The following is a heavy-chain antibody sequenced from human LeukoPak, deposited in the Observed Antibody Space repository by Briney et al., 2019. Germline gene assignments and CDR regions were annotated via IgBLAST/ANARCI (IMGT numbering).Heavy chain of an antibody. CDR3: AGSAAFDY. J-gene: IGHJ4*02. V-gene: IGHV3-21*01. CDR1: GFTFSSYS. CDR2: ISSGSNYI. Sequence: GGSLRLSCAASGFTFSSYSMNWVRQAPGKGLEWVSSISSGSNYISYADSVKGRFTISRDNAKNSLYLQMDSLRAEDTAVYYCAGSAAFDYWGQGTLVTVSS.